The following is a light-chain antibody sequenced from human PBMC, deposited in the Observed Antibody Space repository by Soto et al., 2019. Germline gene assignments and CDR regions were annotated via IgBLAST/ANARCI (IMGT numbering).Light chain of an antibody. CDR2: EVS. V-gene: IGLV2-14*01. J-gene: IGLJ2*01. Sequence: QSVLTQPASVSGSPGQSITISCTGTSSDVGGYNYVSWYQQHPGKAPKLMIYEVSNRPSGVSNRFSGSKSGNTASLTISGLQAEDEADYYCSSYTISSTLVFGGGTKLTV. CDR1: SSDVGGYNY. CDR3: SSYTISSTLV.